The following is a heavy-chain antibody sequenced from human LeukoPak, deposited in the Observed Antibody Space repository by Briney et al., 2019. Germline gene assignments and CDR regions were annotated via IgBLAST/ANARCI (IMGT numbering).Heavy chain of an antibody. J-gene: IGHJ4*02. V-gene: IGHV3-23*01. CDR1: GFTFSSHA. Sequence: GGSLRLSCVASGFTFSSHAMNWVRQAPGKGLEWVSGISGSGGSTYYADSVKGRLTISRDNSKNTLYLQMNSLRAEDTAVYYCAKTRPLDSSSWSHGDYWGQGTLVTVSS. CDR2: ISGSGGST. D-gene: IGHD6-13*01. CDR3: AKTRPLDSSSWSHGDY.